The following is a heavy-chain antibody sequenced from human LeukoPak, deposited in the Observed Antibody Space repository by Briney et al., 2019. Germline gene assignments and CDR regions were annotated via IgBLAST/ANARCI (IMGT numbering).Heavy chain of an antibody. CDR1: GFTFSSYA. CDR3: ARPRSYYYYYYGMDV. D-gene: IGHD3-10*01. Sequence: GGSLRLSCAASGFTFSSYAMYWVRQAPGKGLEWVAVISYDGSNKYYADSVKGRFTISRDNPKNTLYLQMNSLRAEDTAVYYCARPRSYYYYYYGMDVWGQGITVTVSS. CDR2: ISYDGSNK. J-gene: IGHJ6*02. V-gene: IGHV3-30-3*01.